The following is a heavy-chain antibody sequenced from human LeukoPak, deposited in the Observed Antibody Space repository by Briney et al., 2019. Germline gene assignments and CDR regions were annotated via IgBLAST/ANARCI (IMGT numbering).Heavy chain of an antibody. D-gene: IGHD1-26*01. Sequence: PSETLSLTCTVSGGSISSSSYYWGWIRQPPGMGLEWIGSIYYSGSTYYNPSLKSRVTVSVDTSKNQFSLKLSSVTAADTAVYYCARPGIVGSKVDYWGQGTLVTVSS. CDR2: IYYSGST. V-gene: IGHV4-39*01. J-gene: IGHJ4*02. CDR3: ARPGIVGSKVDY. CDR1: GGSISSSSYY.